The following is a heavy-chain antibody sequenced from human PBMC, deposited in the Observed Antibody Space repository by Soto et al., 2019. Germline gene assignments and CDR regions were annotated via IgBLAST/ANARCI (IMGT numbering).Heavy chain of an antibody. CDR2: IVVGSGNT. J-gene: IGHJ3*02. V-gene: IGHV1-58*02. CDR3: AAVGGKTGTPLGFGAFDI. Sequence: QMQLVQSGPEVKKPGTSVKVSCKASGFTFTSSAMQWVRQARGQRLEWRGWIVVGSGNTNYAQKFQERVTITRDMSTSTAYMESSSLRSEDTAVYYCAAVGGKTGTPLGFGAFDIWGQGTMVTVSS. D-gene: IGHD1-1*01. CDR1: GFTFTSSA.